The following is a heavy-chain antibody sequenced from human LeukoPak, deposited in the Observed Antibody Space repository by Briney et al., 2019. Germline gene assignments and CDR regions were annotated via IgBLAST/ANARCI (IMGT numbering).Heavy chain of an antibody. CDR1: GYTFTSYD. Sequence: ASVKVSCKASGYTFTSYDINWVRQATGQGLEWMGWMNPNSGNTGYAQKFQGRVTMTRNTSISTAYMELISLRSEDMAVYYCARGRWTAHTVGYYFDSGAREPWSPSPQ. CDR3: ARGRWTAHTVGYYFDS. V-gene: IGHV1-8*01. CDR2: MNPNSGNT. J-gene: IGHJ4*02. D-gene: IGHD3-16*01.